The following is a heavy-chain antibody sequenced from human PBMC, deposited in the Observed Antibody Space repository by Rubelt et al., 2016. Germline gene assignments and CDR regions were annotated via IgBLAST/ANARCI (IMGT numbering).Heavy chain of an antibody. V-gene: IGHV2-70*15. J-gene: IGHJ6*02. CDR2: IDWDDDK. CDR1: GFSLSTSGMC. Sequence: QVTLRESGPALVKPTQTLTLTCTFSGFSLSTSGMCVSWIRQPPGKALEWLARIDWDDDKYYSTSLKTRLTISKDTSKNQVFLTRTNMDPVDTATYYCARILLPDYYDSSGGMDVWGQGTTVTVSS. D-gene: IGHD3-22*01. CDR3: ARILLPDYYDSSGGMDV.